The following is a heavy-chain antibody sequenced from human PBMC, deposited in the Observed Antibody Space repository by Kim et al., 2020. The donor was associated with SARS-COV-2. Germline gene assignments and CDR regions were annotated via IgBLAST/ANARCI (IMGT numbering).Heavy chain of an antibody. CDR2: IYSGGST. Sequence: GGSLRLSCAASGFTVSSNYMSWVRQAPGKGLEWVSVIYSGGSTYYADSVKGRFTISRDNSKNTLYLQMNSLRAEDTAVYYCARVRGRWLPKLGDAFDIWGQGTMVTVSS. V-gene: IGHV3-53*01. CDR3: ARVRGRWLPKLGDAFDI. D-gene: IGHD3-16*01. CDR1: GFTVSSNY. J-gene: IGHJ3*02.